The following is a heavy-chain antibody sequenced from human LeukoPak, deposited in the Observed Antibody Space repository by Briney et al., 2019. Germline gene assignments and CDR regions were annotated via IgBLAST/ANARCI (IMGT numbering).Heavy chain of an antibody. J-gene: IGHJ4*02. V-gene: IGHV3-48*02. CDR3: ARDPHALDY. CDR2: IYSSGTTI. Sequence: GGSLRLSCATSGFSFSTYSMNWLRQAPGKGLEWVSYIYSSGTTIYYADSVKGRFTISRDNAKNSLYLQMNSLRDEDTAVYYCARDPHALDYWGQGTLVTVSS. CDR1: GFSFSTYS.